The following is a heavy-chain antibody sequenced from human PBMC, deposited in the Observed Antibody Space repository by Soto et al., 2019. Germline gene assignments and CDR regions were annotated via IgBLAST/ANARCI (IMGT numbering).Heavy chain of an antibody. J-gene: IGHJ4*02. CDR2: ISYDGSNK. CDR3: AKDTYDSSGFFDY. Sequence: QVQLVESGGGVVQPGRSLRLSCAASGFTFSSYGMHWVRQAPGKGLEWVAVISYDGSNKYYADSVKGRFTISRDNSKNTLYLQMNSLRAEDTAVYYCAKDTYDSSGFFDYWGQGTLVTASS. D-gene: IGHD3-22*01. V-gene: IGHV3-30*18. CDR1: GFTFSSYG.